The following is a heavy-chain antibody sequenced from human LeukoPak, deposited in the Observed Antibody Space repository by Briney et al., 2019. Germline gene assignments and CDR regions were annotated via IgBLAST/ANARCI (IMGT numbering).Heavy chain of an antibody. CDR3: ARAPPEEVVCDY. J-gene: IGHJ4*02. Sequence: ASVKVSCKASGYTFTSYYMHWVRQAPGQGLEWMGIINPSGGSTSYAQKFQGRVTMTRDTSTSTVYMELSSLRSGDTAVYYCARAPPEEVVCDYWGQGTLVTVSS. V-gene: IGHV1-46*01. D-gene: IGHD2-15*01. CDR2: INPSGGST. CDR1: GYTFTSYY.